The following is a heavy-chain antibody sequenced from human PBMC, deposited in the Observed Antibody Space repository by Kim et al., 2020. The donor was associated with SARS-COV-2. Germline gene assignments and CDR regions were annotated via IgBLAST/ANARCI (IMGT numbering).Heavy chain of an antibody. CDR3: ARGERWELLVY. CDR1: GGSISSYY. J-gene: IGHJ4*02. Sequence: SETLSLTCTVSGGSISSYYWSWIRQPPGKGLEWIGYIYYSGSTNYNPSLKSRVTISVDTSKNQFSLKLSSVTAADTAVYYCARGERWELLVYWGQGTLVT. CDR2: IYYSGST. D-gene: IGHD1-26*01. V-gene: IGHV4-59*01.